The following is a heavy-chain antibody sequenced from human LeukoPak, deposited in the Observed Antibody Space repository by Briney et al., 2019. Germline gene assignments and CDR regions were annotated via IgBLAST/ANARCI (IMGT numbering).Heavy chain of an antibody. V-gene: IGHV3-23*01. CDR2: ISGSGGST. D-gene: IGHD6-13*01. J-gene: IGHJ4*02. CDR1: GFTFSSYA. CDR3: AKVFWAYSSSRYSVFDY. Sequence: GGSLRLSCAASGFTFSSYAMSWVRQAPGKGLEWVSAISGSGGSTYYADSVKGRFTISRDNSKNTLYLQMNSLRAEDTAVYYCAKVFWAYSSSRYSVFDYWGQGTLVTVSS.